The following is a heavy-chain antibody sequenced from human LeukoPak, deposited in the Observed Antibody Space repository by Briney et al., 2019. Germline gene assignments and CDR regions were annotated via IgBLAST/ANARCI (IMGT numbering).Heavy chain of an antibody. Sequence: ASVKVSCKASGYTFSRYGISWVRQAPGQGLEWMGWISANNGNTIYTQNLQGRVTMTTDPSMSTAYLELTNLRSDDTAVYFCARSGPQYNWNDDYWGQGTLVTVSS. V-gene: IGHV1-18*01. CDR3: ARSGPQYNWNDDY. J-gene: IGHJ4*02. CDR2: ISANNGNT. D-gene: IGHD1-1*01. CDR1: GYTFSRYG.